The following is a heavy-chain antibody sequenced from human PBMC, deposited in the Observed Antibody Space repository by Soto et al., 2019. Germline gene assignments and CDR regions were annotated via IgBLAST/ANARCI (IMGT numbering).Heavy chain of an antibody. CDR3: ARGPHPYFNDY. CDR1: GYTFTSYD. J-gene: IGHJ4*02. V-gene: IGHV1-8*01. D-gene: IGHD2-8*01. Sequence: QVQLVQSGAEVKKPGASVKVSCKASGYTFTSYDLNWVRQATGQGLEWMGWMNPNNNNTGYAQKFQGRVTMTRNTSISTAYMELSSLGSEDTAVYYCARGPHPYFNDYWGQGTLVTVSS. CDR2: MNPNNNNT.